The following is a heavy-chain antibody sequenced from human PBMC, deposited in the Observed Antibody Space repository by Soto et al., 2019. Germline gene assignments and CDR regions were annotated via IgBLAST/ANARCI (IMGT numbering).Heavy chain of an antibody. CDR3: ARGPTDYYDNSANYFLDY. D-gene: IGHD3-22*01. CDR2: ISTYNGNT. Sequence: QVQLVQYGAEVKKPGASVKVSCKASGYTCITYGVSWVRRAPGQGLDWLGWISTYNGNTRYAERLQGRVTMTTDTTTNTAYMELRNLRSADTAVYYCARGPTDYYDNSANYFLDYWGQGTLVTVSS. CDR1: GYTCITYG. J-gene: IGHJ4*02. V-gene: IGHV1-18*01.